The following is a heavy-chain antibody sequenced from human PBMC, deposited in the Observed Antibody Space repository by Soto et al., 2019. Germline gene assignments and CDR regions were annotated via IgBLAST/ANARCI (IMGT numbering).Heavy chain of an antibody. CDR2: ISYDGSNK. J-gene: IGHJ4*02. V-gene: IGHV3-30*01. CDR3: ARDSWSFDY. Sequence: QVQLVESGGGVVQPGRSLRLSCAASGFTFSSYAMHWVRQAPCKGLEWVTVISYDGSNKYYADSVKGRFTVSRDNSKNTLYLQMNSLRAEDAAEYYCARDSWSFDYWGQGTLVTVSS. CDR1: GFTFSSYA. D-gene: IGHD2-15*01.